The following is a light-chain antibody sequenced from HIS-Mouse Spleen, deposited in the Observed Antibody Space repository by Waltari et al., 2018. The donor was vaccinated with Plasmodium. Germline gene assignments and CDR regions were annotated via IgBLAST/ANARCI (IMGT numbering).Light chain of an antibody. Sequence: QSALTQPPSASGSPGQSVTISCTGTSSDVGGYNYVSWYQPHPGKAPKLRIYEVSKRPSGVPDRFSGSKSGNTASLTGSGLQAEDEADYYCSSYAGSNNLVFGGGTKLTVL. CDR3: SSYAGSNNLV. CDR2: EVS. V-gene: IGLV2-8*01. CDR1: SSDVGGYNY. J-gene: IGLJ2*01.